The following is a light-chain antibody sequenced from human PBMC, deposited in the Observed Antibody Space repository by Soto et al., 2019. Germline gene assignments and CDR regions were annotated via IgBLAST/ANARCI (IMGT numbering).Light chain of an antibody. V-gene: IGKV1-39*01. Sequence: DLQMTQSPSSLSASVGDRVTVTCRASQNIYTYLNWYQQKPGKAPKLLIYGASSLQSGVPLRFSGGGSRTDFTLTISSLQSEDFATYYWQQSYRSPYTFGQGTKLEIK. J-gene: IGKJ2*01. CDR3: QQSYRSPYT. CDR2: GAS. CDR1: QNIYTY.